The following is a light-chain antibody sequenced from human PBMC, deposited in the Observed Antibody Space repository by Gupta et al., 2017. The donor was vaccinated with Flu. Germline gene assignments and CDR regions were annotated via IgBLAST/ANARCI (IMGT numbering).Light chain of an antibody. Sequence: QSVVTQPPSASGTPGQRVTISCSGSSSNIGGNYVYWYQQFAGAAPKLLIYKNSQRPSGVPDRFSGSKSDTSASLAITGLRSEDEADYYCATWDDSLNGQVFGGGTKLTVL. CDR2: KNS. CDR1: SSNIGGNY. CDR3: ATWDDSLNGQV. V-gene: IGLV1-47*01. J-gene: IGLJ3*02.